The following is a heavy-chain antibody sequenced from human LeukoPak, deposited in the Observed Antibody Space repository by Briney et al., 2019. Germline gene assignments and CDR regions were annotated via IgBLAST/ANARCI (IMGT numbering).Heavy chain of an antibody. D-gene: IGHD4-17*01. CDR1: GYTFTGYY. Sequence: ASVKVSCKASGYTFTGYYMHWVRPAPGQGLEWMGWINPNSGGTNYAQKFQGRVTMTRDTSISTAYMELSRLRSDDTAVYYCARSFKGDYEANDAFDIWGQGTMVTVSS. J-gene: IGHJ3*02. V-gene: IGHV1-2*02. CDR2: INPNSGGT. CDR3: ARSFKGDYEANDAFDI.